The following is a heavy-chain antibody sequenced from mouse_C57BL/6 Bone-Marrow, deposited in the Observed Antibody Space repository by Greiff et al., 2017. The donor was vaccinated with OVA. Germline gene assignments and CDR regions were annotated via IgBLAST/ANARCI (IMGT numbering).Heavy chain of an antibody. J-gene: IGHJ3*01. CDR3: AWGDGYYEAY. Sequence: QVQLKESGPELVKPGASVKISCKASGYAFSSSWMNWVKQRPGKGLEWIGRIYPGDGDTNYNGKFKGKATLTADKSSSTAYMQLSSLTSEDSAVYYCAWGDGYYEAYWGQGTLVTVSA. CDR2: IYPGDGDT. CDR1: GYAFSSSW. D-gene: IGHD2-3*01. V-gene: IGHV1-82*01.